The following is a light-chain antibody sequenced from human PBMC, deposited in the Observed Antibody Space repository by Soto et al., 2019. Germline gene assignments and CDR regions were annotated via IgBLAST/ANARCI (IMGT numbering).Light chain of an antibody. CDR1: QDITNY. CDR2: DAT. J-gene: IGKJ4*01. V-gene: IGKV1-33*01. Sequence: DIQMTQSPSSLSASVGDRVTITCQASQDITNYLNWYQQKPGKAPNLLIYDATRLETGVPSRFSGSGSGTDFTLTVSSLQPEDIATYYCQQYNRLPLSCGGGTKLEIK. CDR3: QQYNRLPLS.